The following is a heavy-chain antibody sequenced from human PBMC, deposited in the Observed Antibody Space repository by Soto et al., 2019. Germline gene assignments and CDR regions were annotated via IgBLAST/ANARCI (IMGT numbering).Heavy chain of an antibody. Sequence: QVQLVQSGAEVKKPGASVKVSCKASGYTFTHYGITWVRQAPGQGLEWMGWINSFSGDTNYPQKLQGRLTMTTDTSTNTVYMELRNRRSDDTAVYYCARDLHSGGKYWYFDSWVRGTLVTGSS. CDR1: GYTFTHYG. V-gene: IGHV1-18*01. CDR3: ARDLHSGGKYWYFDS. D-gene: IGHD2-15*01. J-gene: IGHJ2*01. CDR2: INSFSGDT.